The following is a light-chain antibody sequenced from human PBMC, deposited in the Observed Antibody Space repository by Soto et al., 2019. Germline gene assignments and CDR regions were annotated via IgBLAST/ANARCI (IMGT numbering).Light chain of an antibody. CDR2: AAS. J-gene: IGKJ2*01. Sequence: DIQMTQSPSSLSASVGDRVTITCRASQSISRYLNWYQQKPGKAPKLLIYAASSLQNGVPSRFSGSGSGXXXXXXXXSLQXEDFXXXXXQQTYNNVTFGQGTKLEIK. V-gene: IGKV1-39*01. CDR3: QQTYNNVT. CDR1: QSISRY.